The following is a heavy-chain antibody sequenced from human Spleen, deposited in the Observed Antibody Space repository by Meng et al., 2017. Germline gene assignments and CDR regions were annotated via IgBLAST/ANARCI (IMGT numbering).Heavy chain of an antibody. Sequence: SVKVSCKASGGTFSSYAISWVRQAPGQGLEWMGGIIPNCGTANYAQKFQGRVTITADESTSTAYMELSSLRSEDTAVYYCARGGGGYSSGYSDAFDIWGQGTMVTVSS. D-gene: IGHD3-22*01. CDR1: GGTFSSYA. CDR2: IIPNCGTA. J-gene: IGHJ3*02. CDR3: ARGGGGYSSGYSDAFDI. V-gene: IGHV1-69*13.